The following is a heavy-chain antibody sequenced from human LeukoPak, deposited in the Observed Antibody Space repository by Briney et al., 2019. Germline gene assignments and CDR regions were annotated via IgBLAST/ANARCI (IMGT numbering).Heavy chain of an antibody. D-gene: IGHD3-9*01. V-gene: IGHV3-48*04. J-gene: IGHJ4*02. Sequence: PGGSLRLSCAASGFTSSSYSMNWVRQAPGKGLEWVSYVSSSSSTIYYADSVKGRFTISRDNAKNSLYLQMNSLRAEDTAVYYCARGQRWYYDILTGYSPVSPFDYWGQGTLVTVSS. CDR1: GFTSSSYS. CDR2: VSSSSSTI. CDR3: ARGQRWYYDILTGYSPVSPFDY.